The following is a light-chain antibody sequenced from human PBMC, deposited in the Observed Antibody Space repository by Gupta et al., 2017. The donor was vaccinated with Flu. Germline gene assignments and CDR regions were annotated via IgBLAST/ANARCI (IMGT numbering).Light chain of an antibody. CDR1: SSNLGSNA. CDR3: STSDDSLNGVL. CDR2: SDN. Sequence: QSVLTQPPSASGTPGQRVTISCSGSSSNLGSNALNWYQQLPGTAPKLLIYSDNQRPSGVPDRFSGSKSDTSASLSISGLQSEDEADYFCSTSDDSLNGVLFGGGTKLTVL. V-gene: IGLV1-44*01. J-gene: IGLJ2*01.